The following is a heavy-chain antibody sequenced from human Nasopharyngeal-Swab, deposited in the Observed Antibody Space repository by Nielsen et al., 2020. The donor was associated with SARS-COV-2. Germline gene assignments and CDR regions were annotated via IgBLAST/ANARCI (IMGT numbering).Heavy chain of an antibody. CDR2: INTNTGNP. CDR1: GYTFTSYA. D-gene: IGHD6-19*01. V-gene: IGHV7-4-1*02. Sequence: GGSLRLSCAASGYTFTSYAMNWVRQAPGQGLEWMGWINTNTGNPTYAQGFTGRFVFSLDTSVSTAYLQISSLKAEDTAVYYCASGKHSSGWYGLDAFDIWGQGTMVTVSS. J-gene: IGHJ3*02. CDR3: ASGKHSSGWYGLDAFDI.